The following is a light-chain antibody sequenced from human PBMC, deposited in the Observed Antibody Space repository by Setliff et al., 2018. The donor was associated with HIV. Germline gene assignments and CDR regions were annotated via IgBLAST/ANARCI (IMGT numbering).Light chain of an antibody. V-gene: IGLV2-11*01. CDR3: CSYAYHSYV. Sequence: SVLAQPRSVSGSPGQSVTISCTGTSSDVGRYNYVSWYQHHPGKAPKLIIYDVTKRPSGVPDRFSGSKSGNTASLTIPGLQAEDEADYYCCSYAYHSYVFGTGTKGTVL. J-gene: IGLJ1*01. CDR1: SSDVGRYNY. CDR2: DVT.